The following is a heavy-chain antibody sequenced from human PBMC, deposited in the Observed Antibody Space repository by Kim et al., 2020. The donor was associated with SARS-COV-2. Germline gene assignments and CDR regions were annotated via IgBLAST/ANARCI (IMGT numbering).Heavy chain of an antibody. J-gene: IGHJ4*02. Sequence: GGSLRLSCAASGFTFSSYWMHWVRQGPGKGLVWVSRINSDGGTTSYADSVKGRFTISRDNAKSTLYLQMNSLRAEDTAVYYWASRRYTGTYYYFDYWGQGTLVTVSS. CDR1: GFTFSSYW. V-gene: IGHV3-74*01. D-gene: IGHD1-26*01. CDR2: INSDGGTT. CDR3: ASRRYTGTYYYFDY.